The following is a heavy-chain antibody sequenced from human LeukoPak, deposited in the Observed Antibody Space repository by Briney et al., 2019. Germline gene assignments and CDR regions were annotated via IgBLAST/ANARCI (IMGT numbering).Heavy chain of an antibody. V-gene: IGHV1-2*02. CDR2: INPNSGDT. Sequence: ASVRVSCKAPGYTFTGYYIHWVRQAPGQGLEWMGWINPNSGDTKYAQKFQGRVTLTSDTSISTAYMDLSSLGYDDSAVYYCARFEGKLDRIAWYDIGDNWFDPWGQGALVIVSS. CDR3: ARFEGKLDRIAWYDIGDNWFDP. CDR1: GYTFTGYY. J-gene: IGHJ5*02. D-gene: IGHD6-19*01.